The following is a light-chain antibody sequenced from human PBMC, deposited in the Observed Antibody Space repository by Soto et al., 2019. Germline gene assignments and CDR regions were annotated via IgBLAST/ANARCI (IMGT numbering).Light chain of an antibody. CDR2: GNR. Sequence: QSVLTQPPSVSGAPGQRVTLSCNGNTSNLGAGYDVHWYQQLPGAAPKLVIFGNRNRPSGVPERFSVSKSVTSASLAITGLKADDAADYYCQAYDYSLTASVFGGGTKHTV. CDR1: TSNLGAGYD. CDR3: QAYDYSLTASV. V-gene: IGLV1-40*01. J-gene: IGLJ3*02.